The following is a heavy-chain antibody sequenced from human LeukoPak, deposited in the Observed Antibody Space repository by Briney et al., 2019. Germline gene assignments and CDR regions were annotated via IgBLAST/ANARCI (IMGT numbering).Heavy chain of an antibody. CDR3: ATSLWDVYLGAY. CDR1: ALTFSDYA. CDR2: ISTRCDNT. V-gene: IGHV3-23*01. Sequence: AGGYLRISCTTSALTFSDYAMRWVRQAPGEGLVWVSSISTRCDNTDYADSVRGPFTISRDDSKNTLYPQMNSLSPDDTAVYYCATSLWDVYLGAYWGQGTLVTVSS. D-gene: IGHD3-16*01. J-gene: IGHJ4*02.